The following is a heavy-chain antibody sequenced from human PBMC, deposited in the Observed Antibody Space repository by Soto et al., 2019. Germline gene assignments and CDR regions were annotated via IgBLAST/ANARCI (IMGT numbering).Heavy chain of an antibody. CDR3: ARPYSSSWDFDY. V-gene: IGHV4-39*01. J-gene: IGHJ4*02. Sequence: PSETLSLTCTVSGGSISSSSYYWGWIRQPPGKGLEWIGSIYYSGSTYYNPSLKSRVTISVDTSKNQFSLKLSSVTAADTAVYYCARPYSSSWDFDYWGQGTLVTVS. CDR1: GGSISSSSYY. D-gene: IGHD6-13*01. CDR2: IYYSGST.